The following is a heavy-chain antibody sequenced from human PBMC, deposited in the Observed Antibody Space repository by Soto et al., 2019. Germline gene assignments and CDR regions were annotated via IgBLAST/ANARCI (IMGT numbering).Heavy chain of an antibody. J-gene: IGHJ5*02. Sequence: EVQLVESGGGLVQPGGSLRLSCAASGFTFSSYSMTWVRQAPGKGLEWVSYISSSSSTIYYAESVKGRFTIPRDNAKNSMYLQMNSLRDEDTAVSYCASDLFLGYRYGYVYQNWFDPWGQGTLVTVSS. CDR3: ASDLFLGYRYGYVYQNWFDP. CDR1: GFTFSSYS. D-gene: IGHD5-18*01. V-gene: IGHV3-48*02. CDR2: ISSSSSTI.